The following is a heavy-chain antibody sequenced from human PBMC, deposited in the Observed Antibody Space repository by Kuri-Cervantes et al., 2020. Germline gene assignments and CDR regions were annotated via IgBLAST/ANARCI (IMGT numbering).Heavy chain of an antibody. D-gene: IGHD3-10*01. CDR1: GGTFSSYA. V-gene: IGHV1-69*13. J-gene: IGHJ6*02. CDR2: IIPIFGTA. Sequence: SVKVSCKASGGTFSSYAISWARQAPGQGLEWMGGIIPIFGTANYAQKFQGRVTITADESTSTAYMELSSLRSEDTAVYYCAGETMVRGKYYYGMDVWGQGTTVTVSS. CDR3: AGETMVRGKYYYGMDV.